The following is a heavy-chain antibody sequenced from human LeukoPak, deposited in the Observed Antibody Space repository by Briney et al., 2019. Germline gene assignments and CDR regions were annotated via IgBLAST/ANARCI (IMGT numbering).Heavy chain of an antibody. CDR1: GFTFSDYY. CDR3: ARDRGSGWPLDY. Sequence: GGSLRLSCAASGFTFSDYYMSWIRQAPGKGLEWVSYISSSSYTNYADSVKGRFTISRDNAKNSLYLQMNSLRAEDTAVYYCARDRGSGWPLDYWGQGTLVTVSS. D-gene: IGHD6-19*01. CDR2: ISSSSYT. J-gene: IGHJ4*02. V-gene: IGHV3-11*05.